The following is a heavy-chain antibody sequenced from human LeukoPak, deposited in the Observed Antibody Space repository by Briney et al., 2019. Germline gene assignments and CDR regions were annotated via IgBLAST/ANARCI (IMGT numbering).Heavy chain of an antibody. Sequence: PGGSLRLSCAASGFTFSGSAMHWVRQAPGKGLEYVSAISSNGGSTYYANSVKGRFTISRDNSKNTLYLQMGSLRAEDMAVYYCARAGEMAVMWAFDYWGQGTLVTVSS. V-gene: IGHV3-64*01. CDR1: GFTFSGSA. D-gene: IGHD5-24*01. CDR2: ISSNGGST. CDR3: ARAGEMAVMWAFDY. J-gene: IGHJ4*02.